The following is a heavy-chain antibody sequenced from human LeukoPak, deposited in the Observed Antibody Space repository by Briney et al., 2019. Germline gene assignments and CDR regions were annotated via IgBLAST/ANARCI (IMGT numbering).Heavy chain of an antibody. CDR3: ARVFRSSPYYFDY. J-gene: IGHJ4*02. D-gene: IGHD5/OR15-5a*01. Sequence: ASVKVSCKASGYTFTSYGISWVRQAPGQGLEWMGWISGYNGHTNYAQKLQGRVTMTTDTSTSTAYMELRSLRSEDTAVYCCARVFRSSPYYFDYRGQGTLVTVSS. CDR1: GYTFTSYG. CDR2: ISGYNGHT. V-gene: IGHV1-18*01.